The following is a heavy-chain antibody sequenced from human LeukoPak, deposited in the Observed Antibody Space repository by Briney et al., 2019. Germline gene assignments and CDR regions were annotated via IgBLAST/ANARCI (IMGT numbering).Heavy chain of an antibody. J-gene: IGHJ3*02. CDR2: ISSCSSYI. Sequence: PGGSLRLSCAASGFTFSSYSMNWVRQAPGKGLEWVSSISSCSSYIYYADSVKGRFTISRDNAKNSLYLQMNSLRAEDTAVYYCARDRSDAFDIWGQGTMVTVSS. V-gene: IGHV3-21*01. CDR1: GFTFSSYS. CDR3: ARDRSDAFDI.